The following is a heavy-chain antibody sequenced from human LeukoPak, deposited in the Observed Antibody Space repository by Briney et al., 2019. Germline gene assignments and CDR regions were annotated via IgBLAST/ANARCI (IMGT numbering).Heavy chain of an antibody. CDR1: GFTFRDAW. CDR3: TTDPLRGYSYGTFFDY. Sequence: GGSLRLSCAASGFTFRDAWMTWVRQAPGKGLEWVGRIKSKTDGGTTDYAAPVKGRFTISRDDSKNTLYLQMNSLKTEDTAVYYCTTDPLRGYSYGTFFDYWGQGTLVTVSS. CDR2: IKSKTDGGTT. D-gene: IGHD5-18*01. V-gene: IGHV3-15*01. J-gene: IGHJ4*02.